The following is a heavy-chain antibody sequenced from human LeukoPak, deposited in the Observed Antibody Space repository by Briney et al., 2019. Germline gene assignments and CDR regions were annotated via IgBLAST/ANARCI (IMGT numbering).Heavy chain of an antibody. CDR3: ARVFFWSGYYVFDY. V-gene: IGHV4-31*03. CDR1: GGSISSGGYY. J-gene: IGHJ4*02. D-gene: IGHD3-3*01. CDR2: IYYSGST. Sequence: NPSETLSLTCTVSGGSISSGGYYWSWIRQHPGKGLEWIGYIYYSGSTYYNPSLKSRVTISVDTSKNQFSLRLSSVTAADTAVYYYARVFFWSGYYVFDYWGQGTLVTVSS.